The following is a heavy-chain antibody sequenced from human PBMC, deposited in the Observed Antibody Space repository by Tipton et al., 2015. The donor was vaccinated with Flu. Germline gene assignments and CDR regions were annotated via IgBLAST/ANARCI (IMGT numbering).Heavy chain of an antibody. V-gene: IGHV3-48*02. J-gene: IGHJ4*02. Sequence: SLRLSCAASGFTFSSYSMNWVRQAPGKGLEWISYISGGSTPISYADSVKGRFTISRDNAKNSLYLQMNGLRDEDTAVYYCVRDINWAFDYWGQGTLVTVSS. CDR2: ISGGSTPI. CDR3: VRDINWAFDY. CDR1: GFTFSSYS. D-gene: IGHD7-27*01.